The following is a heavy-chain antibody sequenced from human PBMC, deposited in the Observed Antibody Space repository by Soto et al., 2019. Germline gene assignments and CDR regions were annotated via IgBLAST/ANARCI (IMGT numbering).Heavy chain of an antibody. V-gene: IGHV4-39*01. J-gene: IGHJ6*02. CDR2: IYYSGST. CDR3: ARILYYERSRFTGGRMDV. Sequence: QLQLQESGPGLVKPSETLSLTCTVSGGSISSSSYYWGWIRQPPGKGLEWIGRIYYSGSTYYNPSLKSRVTISVDTPKNQFPLKLSSVTASDTAVYYGARILYYERSRFTGGRMDVWGQGTTATVSS. CDR1: GGSISSSSYY. D-gene: IGHD3-22*01.